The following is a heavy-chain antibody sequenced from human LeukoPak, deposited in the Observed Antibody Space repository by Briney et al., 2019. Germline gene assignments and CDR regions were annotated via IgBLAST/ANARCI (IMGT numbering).Heavy chain of an antibody. CDR2: MNPNSGNT. J-gene: IGHJ4*02. V-gene: IGHV1-8*01. Sequence: GASVKVSCKASGYTFTSYDINWVRPATGQGLEWMGWMNPNSGNTGYAQKFQGRVTMTRNTSISTAYMELSSLRSEDTAVYYCARASYSGSYPDYWGQGTLVTVSS. D-gene: IGHD1-26*01. CDR1: GYTFTSYD. CDR3: ARASYSGSYPDY.